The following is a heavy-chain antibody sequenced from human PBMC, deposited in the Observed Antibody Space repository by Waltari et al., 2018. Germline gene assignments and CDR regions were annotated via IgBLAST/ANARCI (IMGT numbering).Heavy chain of an antibody. J-gene: IGHJ4*02. V-gene: IGHV3-53*01. CDR2: IYSGGST. CDR1: GFTVSNNY. Sequence: EVQLVESGGGLIQPGGSLRLSCAVSGFTVSNNYMSRVRQAPGKGLECVPVIYSGGSTYYADSVKGRFTISRDSSENTVYLQMSSLRAEDTALYYCARLDFWTGSYYWGQGTLVTVSS. D-gene: IGHD3-3*01. CDR3: ARLDFWTGSYY.